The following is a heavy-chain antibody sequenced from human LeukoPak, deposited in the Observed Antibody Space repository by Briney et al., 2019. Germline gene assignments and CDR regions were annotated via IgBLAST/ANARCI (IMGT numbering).Heavy chain of an antibody. D-gene: IGHD6-6*01. V-gene: IGHV4-59*01. CDR1: GGSISSYY. CDR3: ARGKGIAARLFDY. J-gene: IGHJ4*02. CDR2: IYYSGST. Sequence: SETLSLTCTVSGGSISSYYWSWIRQPPGKGLEWIGYIYYSGSTNYNPSLKSRVTISVDTSKNQFFLKLSSVTAADTAVYYCARGKGIAARLFDYWGQGTLVTVSS.